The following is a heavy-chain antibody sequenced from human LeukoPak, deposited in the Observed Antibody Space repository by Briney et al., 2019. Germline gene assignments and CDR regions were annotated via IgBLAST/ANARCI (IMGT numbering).Heavy chain of an antibody. CDR2: ISGSGGTT. CDR3: ARDRRYCSSTSCYGPGAFDI. D-gene: IGHD2-2*01. J-gene: IGHJ3*02. CDR1: GFTFNSYA. V-gene: IGHV3-23*01. Sequence: GGSLRLSCAVSGFTFNSYAMSWVRQAPGKGLEWVSGISGSGGTTYYADSVRGRFTISRDNAKNSLYLQMNSLRAEDTAVYYCARDRRYCSSTSCYGPGAFDIWGQGTMVTVSS.